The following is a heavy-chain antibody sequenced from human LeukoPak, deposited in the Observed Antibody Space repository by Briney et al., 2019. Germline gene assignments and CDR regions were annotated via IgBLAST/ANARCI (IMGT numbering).Heavy chain of an antibody. Sequence: GGSLRLSCAASGFTFSSYSMNWVRQAPGKGLEWVSSISGSSGYIYYADPVKARYTVSRDNAKNSLYLQMNSLRAEDAAVYYCARSSVAVAGRGRYFDLWGRGTLVTVSS. J-gene: IGHJ2*01. CDR2: ISGSSGYI. V-gene: IGHV3-21*03. CDR1: GFTFSSYS. CDR3: ARSSVAVAGRGRYFDL. D-gene: IGHD6-19*01.